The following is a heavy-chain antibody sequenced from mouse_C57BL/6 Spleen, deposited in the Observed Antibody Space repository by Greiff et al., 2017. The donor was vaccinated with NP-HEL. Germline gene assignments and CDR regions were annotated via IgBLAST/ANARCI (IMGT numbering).Heavy chain of an antibody. J-gene: IGHJ2*01. CDR2: INPNNGGT. V-gene: IGHV1-22*01. CDR3: ARWDYDYDGDDY. CDR1: GYTFTDYN. D-gene: IGHD2-4*01. Sequence: EVQLQQSGPELVKPGASVKMSCKASGYTFTDYNMHWVKQSHGKSLEWIGYINPNNGGTSYNQKFKGKATLTVNKSSSTAYMALRSLTSEDSAVYYCARWDYDYDGDDYWGQGTTLTVSS.